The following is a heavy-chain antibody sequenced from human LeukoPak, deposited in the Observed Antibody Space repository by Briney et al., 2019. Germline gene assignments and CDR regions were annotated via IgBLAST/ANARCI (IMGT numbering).Heavy chain of an antibody. CDR3: ARGTTGTTAEFDY. V-gene: IGHV3-74*01. D-gene: IGHD1-1*01. J-gene: IGHJ4*02. CDR2: INSDGSST. CDR1: GFTFSSYW. Sequence: GGSLRLSCAASGFTFSSYWMHWVRQAPGKGLVWVSRINSDGSSTSYADSVKGRFTISRDNAKNTLYLQMNSLRAEDTAVCYCARGTTGTTAEFDYWGQGTLVTVSS.